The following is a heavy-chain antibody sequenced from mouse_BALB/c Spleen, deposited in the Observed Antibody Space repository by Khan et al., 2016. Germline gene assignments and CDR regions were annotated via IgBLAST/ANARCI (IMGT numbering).Heavy chain of an antibody. CDR2: ILPGSGTT. CDR3: ARGPY. Sequence: QVRLQQSGAELMKPGASVNISCKATGYTFSSYWIEWVKERPGHGLEWIGEILPGSGTTNYNGNFKGKATFTEEKSSSTAYMQLSSLTSEDSAVYYCARGPYWGQGTLVTVSA. CDR1: GYTFSSYW. J-gene: IGHJ3*01. V-gene: IGHV1-9*01.